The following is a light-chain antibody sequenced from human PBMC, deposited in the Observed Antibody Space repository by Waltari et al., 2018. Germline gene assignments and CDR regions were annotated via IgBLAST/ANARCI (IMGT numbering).Light chain of an antibody. Sequence: EIVLTQSPDTLSLSPGERATLSCWASQSVRNYYFAWYQQKPGQAPRLLIYAASTRARCIPDRFSARWSGTDFTLTISRLEPEDFAVYYCQQYGSSPTTFGQGTKLEI. J-gene: IGKJ2*01. CDR3: QQYGSSPTT. CDR1: QSVRNYY. V-gene: IGKV3-20*01. CDR2: AAS.